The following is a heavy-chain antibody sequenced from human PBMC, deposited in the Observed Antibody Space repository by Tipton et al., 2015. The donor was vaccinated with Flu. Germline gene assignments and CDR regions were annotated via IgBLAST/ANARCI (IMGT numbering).Heavy chain of an antibody. CDR1: GYTFTSYD. J-gene: IGHJ4*02. CDR2: MNPNSGNT. V-gene: IGHV1-8*01. CDR3: ATTTHDYAYDY. D-gene: IGHD4/OR15-4a*01. Sequence: QVQLVLSGAEVKKPGASVMVSCKASGYTFTSYDIKWVRQATGQGLEWMGWMNPNSGNTGYAQKFQGRVNMTRNTSLSTAYMELSSLRSEETAVYYCATTTHDYAYDYWGQGTLVTVSS.